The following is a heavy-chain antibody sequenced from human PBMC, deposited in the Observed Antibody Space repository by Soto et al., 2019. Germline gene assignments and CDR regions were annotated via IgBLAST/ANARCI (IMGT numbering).Heavy chain of an antibody. CDR1: GFTFSSYG. CDR2: ISYDGSNK. J-gene: IGHJ4*02. D-gene: IGHD3-10*01. Sequence: GALRLSCAASGFTFSSYGMHWVRQAPGKGLEWVAVISYDGSNKYYADSVKGRFTISRDNSKNTLYLQMNSLRAEDTAVYYCAKGGLLWFGGEGDYWGQGTLVTVSS. CDR3: AKGGLLWFGGEGDY. V-gene: IGHV3-30*18.